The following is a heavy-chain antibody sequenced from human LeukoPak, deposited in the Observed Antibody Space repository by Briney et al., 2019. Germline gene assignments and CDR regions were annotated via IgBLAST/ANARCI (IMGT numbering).Heavy chain of an antibody. Sequence: APVKVSCKASGGTFSSYAISWVRQAPGQGLEWMGGIIPIFGTANYAQKCQGRVTITTDESTSTAYMELSSLRSEDTAVYYCATSRPYYSNYTSYYYYMDVWGKGTTVTVSS. V-gene: IGHV1-69*05. CDR2: IIPIFGTA. D-gene: IGHD4-11*01. CDR3: ATSRPYYSNYTSYYYYMDV. J-gene: IGHJ6*03. CDR1: GGTFSSYA.